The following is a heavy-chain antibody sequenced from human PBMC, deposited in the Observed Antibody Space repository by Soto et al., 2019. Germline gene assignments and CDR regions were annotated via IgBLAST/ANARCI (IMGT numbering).Heavy chain of an antibody. Sequence: GGSLRLSCAASGFTFSNYWMHWVRQGPGKGLVRVSRVNSDESSTSYADSVKGRFTISRDNAKNTLYLQMSSLRFEDTALYYCVCFECGRTAVVTAMEANGYWGQGTLVTVAS. J-gene: IGHJ4*02. D-gene: IGHD2-21*02. CDR3: VCFECGRTAVVTAMEANGY. CDR2: VNSDESST. CDR1: GFTFSNYW. V-gene: IGHV3-74*01.